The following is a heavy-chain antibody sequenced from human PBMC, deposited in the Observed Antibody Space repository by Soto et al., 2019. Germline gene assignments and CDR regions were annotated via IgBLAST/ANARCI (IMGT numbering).Heavy chain of an antibody. D-gene: IGHD3-22*01. J-gene: IGHJ3*02. CDR1: GYTFTGYD. CDR3: ARGRLDSSGYLDAFDI. Sequence: ASVKVSCKASGYTFTGYDMHWVRQAPGQGLEWMGWINPNSGGTNYAQKFQGWVTMTRDTSISTAYMELSRLRSDDTAVYYCARGRLDSSGYLDAFDIWAQGTIV. V-gene: IGHV1-2*04. CDR2: INPNSGGT.